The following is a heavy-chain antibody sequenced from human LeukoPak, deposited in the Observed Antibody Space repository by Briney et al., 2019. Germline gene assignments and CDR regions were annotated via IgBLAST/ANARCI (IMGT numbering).Heavy chain of an antibody. CDR1: GGSISSGGYS. V-gene: IGHV4-30-2*01. Sequence: SEPLSLTCTASGGSISSGGYSGSWFRQPPGRGLEWFGYIYHSGSTYYIPSLKSRVTISVDRSKNQFSLKLSSVTAADTAVYYCARAPLDYYDSSGYYINWFDPWGQGTLVTVSS. D-gene: IGHD3-22*01. CDR3: ARAPLDYYDSSGYYINWFDP. CDR2: IYHSGST. J-gene: IGHJ5*02.